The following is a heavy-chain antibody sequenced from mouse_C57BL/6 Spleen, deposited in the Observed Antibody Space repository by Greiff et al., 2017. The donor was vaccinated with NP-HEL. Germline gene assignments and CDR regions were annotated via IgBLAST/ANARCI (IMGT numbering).Heavy chain of an antibody. CDR1: GYTFTSYW. J-gene: IGHJ4*01. Sequence: VQLQQSGAELVRPGTSVKLSCKASGYTFTSYWMHWVKQRPGQGLEWIGVIDPSDSYTNYNQKFKGKATVTVDTSSSTAYMQLSSLTSEDSAVYYCARELSMDYWGPGTSVPVSS. D-gene: IGHD1-3*01. V-gene: IGHV1-59*01. CDR3: ARELSMDY. CDR2: IDPSDSYT.